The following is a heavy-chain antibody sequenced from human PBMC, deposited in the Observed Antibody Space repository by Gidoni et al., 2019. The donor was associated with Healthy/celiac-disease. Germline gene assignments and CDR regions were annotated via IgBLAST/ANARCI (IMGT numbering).Heavy chain of an antibody. CDR1: GFTFNSYG. Sequence: QVQLVESGGCVVQPGRSLRLSCAASGFTFNSYGMHWVRQAPGKGLEWVAVISYDGSNKYYADSVKGRFTISRDNSKNTLYLQMNSLRAEDTAVYYCAKDGCSSTSCYYFDYWGQGTLVTVSS. CDR2: ISYDGSNK. CDR3: AKDGCSSTSCYYFDY. V-gene: IGHV3-30*18. J-gene: IGHJ4*02. D-gene: IGHD2-2*01.